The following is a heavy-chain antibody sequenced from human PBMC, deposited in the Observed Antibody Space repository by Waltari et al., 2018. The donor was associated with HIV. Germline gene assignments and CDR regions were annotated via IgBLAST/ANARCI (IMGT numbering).Heavy chain of an antibody. CDR3: AREGGTVTSNWYFDL. V-gene: IGHV4-30-2*01. CDR2: IYHSGST. D-gene: IGHD4-17*01. CDR1: GGSISSGGYS. J-gene: IGHJ2*01. Sequence: QLQLQESGSGLVKPSQTLSLTCAVSGGSISSGGYSWSWIRQPPGKGLEWIGYIYHSGSTYYNPSLKSRVTISVDRSKNQFSLKLSSVTAADTAVYYCAREGGTVTSNWYFDLWGRGTLVTVSS.